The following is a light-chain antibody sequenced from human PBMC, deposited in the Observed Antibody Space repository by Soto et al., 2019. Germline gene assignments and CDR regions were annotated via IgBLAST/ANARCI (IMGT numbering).Light chain of an antibody. CDR3: QQFNSYPFT. Sequence: AIQLTQSPSSLSASVGDRVTITCRASQGISSALAWYQQKPGKPPKLLIYDASSLDSGVPSRFSGSGSGTDFTLTISSLQPEDFATYYCQQFNSYPFTFGQGTRLEIK. CDR1: QGISSA. J-gene: IGKJ5*01. V-gene: IGKV1-13*02. CDR2: DAS.